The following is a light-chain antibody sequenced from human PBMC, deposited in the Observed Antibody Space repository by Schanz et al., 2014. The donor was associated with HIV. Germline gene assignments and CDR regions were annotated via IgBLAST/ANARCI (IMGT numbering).Light chain of an antibody. CDR2: NND. CDR3: QSYDSSLNSYV. J-gene: IGLJ1*01. V-gene: IGLV1-44*01. Sequence: QSVLTQPPSASGTPGQRVTISCSGSRSTIGTRNVDWYQHLPGTAPRLLIHNNDQRPSGVPDRYSGSKSGTSASLAITGLQAEDEADYYCQSYDSSLNSYVFGSGTKLTVL. CDR1: RSTIGTRN.